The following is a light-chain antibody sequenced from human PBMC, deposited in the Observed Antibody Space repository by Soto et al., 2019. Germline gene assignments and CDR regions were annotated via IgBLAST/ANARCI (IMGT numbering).Light chain of an antibody. V-gene: IGLV2-8*01. J-gene: IGLJ1*01. CDR2: EVS. CDR1: SSDVGGYDY. Sequence: QSALTQPPSASGSPGQSVTISCTGSSSDVGGYDYVSWYQLHPGKAPKLMIYEVSKRPSGVPDRFSGSKSGNTASLTVSGLQDEDEADYYCSSYAGYNNYVFGTGTKLTVL. CDR3: SSYAGYNNYV.